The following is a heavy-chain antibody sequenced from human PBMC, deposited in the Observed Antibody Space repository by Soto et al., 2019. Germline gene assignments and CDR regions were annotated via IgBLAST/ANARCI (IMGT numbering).Heavy chain of an antibody. Sequence: PSETLSLTCTFSVDSGSSGAKYLSFIRQPPGKALELIAYIYYTGSTNYNPSLKSRVTISRDTSKNQFSLKMTSVTDEDTAVYYCARHGGGSGWLGGPGPMVTVSS. CDR2: IYYTGST. J-gene: IGHJ4*02. D-gene: IGHD6-19*01. CDR3: ARHGGGSGWL. V-gene: IGHV4-61*08. CDR1: VDSGSSGAKY.